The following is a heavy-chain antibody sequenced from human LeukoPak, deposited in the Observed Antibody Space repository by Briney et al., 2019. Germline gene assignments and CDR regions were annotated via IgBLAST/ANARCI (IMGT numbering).Heavy chain of an antibody. D-gene: IGHD3-10*01. J-gene: IGHJ6*02. V-gene: IGHV4-30-2*01. CDR2: IYHSGST. Sequence: SETLSLTCAVSGGSISSGGYSWSWIRQPPGKGLEWIGYIYHSGSTYYNPSLKSRATISVDRSKNQFSLKLSSVTAADTAVYYCARDGDYYGMDVWGQGTTVTVSS. CDR1: GGSISSGGYS. CDR3: ARDGDYYGMDV.